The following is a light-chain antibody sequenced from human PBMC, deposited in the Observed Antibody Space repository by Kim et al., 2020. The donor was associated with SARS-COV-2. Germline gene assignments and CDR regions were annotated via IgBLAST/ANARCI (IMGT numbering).Light chain of an antibody. Sequence: ASVGDRVTITCRASQTISNYLNWYQQKPGKAPQLLIYGTSNLQSGVPSRFGGSGSGTDFTLTISSLQPEDFATYYCHQTYTAPWTFGQGTKVDIK. V-gene: IGKV1-39*01. CDR2: GTS. J-gene: IGKJ1*01. CDR1: QTISNY. CDR3: HQTYTAPWT.